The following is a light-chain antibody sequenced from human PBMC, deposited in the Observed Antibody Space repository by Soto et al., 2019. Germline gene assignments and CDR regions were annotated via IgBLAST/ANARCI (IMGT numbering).Light chain of an antibody. J-gene: IGKJ2*01. Sequence: ETVLTQSPGTLSLSPGERATLSCRASQSVSSTYLAWYQQKPDQAPRLLIYGASSRATGIPDRFSGSGSGTDFTLTISRLEPEDFAVYYWQQYGSSNTFGQGTKLEIK. V-gene: IGKV3-20*01. CDR2: GAS. CDR1: QSVSSTY. CDR3: QQYGSSNT.